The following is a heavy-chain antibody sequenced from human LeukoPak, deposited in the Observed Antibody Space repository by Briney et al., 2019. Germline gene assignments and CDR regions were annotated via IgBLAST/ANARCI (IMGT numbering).Heavy chain of an antibody. CDR2: IYNGVNT. V-gene: IGHV4-61*01. J-gene: IGHJ5*02. Sequence: SETLSLTCTVPGASVSSASYWTWIRQPPGKGVEWIAHIYNGVNTNYNPSLKSRVTISVDTSKNQFSLRLNSVTAADTAVYYCARSRAFNSGAFDPWGQGSLVTVSS. CDR1: GASVSSASY. CDR3: ARSRAFNSGAFDP. D-gene: IGHD1-26*01.